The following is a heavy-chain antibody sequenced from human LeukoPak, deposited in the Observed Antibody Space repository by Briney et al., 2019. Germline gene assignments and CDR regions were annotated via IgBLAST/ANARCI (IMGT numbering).Heavy chain of an antibody. D-gene: IGHD3-3*01. V-gene: IGHV1-2*02. CDR3: VWSSPDFDY. Sequence: AASVKVSCKASGYTFTGYYMHWVRQAPGQGLEWMGWISPNSGGTKSAQYFQGRVTMTRDTSTSTVYMELSSLRSEDTAVYYCVWSSPDFDYWGQGTLVTVSS. CDR1: GYTFTGYY. J-gene: IGHJ4*02. CDR2: ISPNSGGT.